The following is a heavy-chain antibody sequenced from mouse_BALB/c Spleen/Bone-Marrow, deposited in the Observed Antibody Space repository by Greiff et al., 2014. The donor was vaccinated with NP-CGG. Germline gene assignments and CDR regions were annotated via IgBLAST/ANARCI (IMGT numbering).Heavy chain of an antibody. V-gene: IGHV5-6*01. CDR1: GFTFSSYG. Sequence: VQLKESGGDLVKPGGSLKLSCAASGFTFSSYGMSWGRQTPDKRLEWVATISSGGSYTYYPDSVKGRFTISRDNAKNTLYLQMSSLKSEDTAMYYCARQYGNLGVMDYWGQGTSVTVSS. J-gene: IGHJ4*01. D-gene: IGHD2-1*01. CDR2: ISSGGSYT. CDR3: ARQYGNLGVMDY.